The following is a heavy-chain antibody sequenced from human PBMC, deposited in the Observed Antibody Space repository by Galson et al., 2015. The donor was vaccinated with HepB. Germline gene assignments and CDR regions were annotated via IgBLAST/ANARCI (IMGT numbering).Heavy chain of an antibody. CDR1: RFTFSSDA. CDR3: ARDYQAQLHL. J-gene: IGHJ4*02. D-gene: IGHD2-2*01. V-gene: IGHV3-48*04. Sequence: SLRLSCAASRFTFSSDAINWVRQAPGKGLEWVAYITSNRDTKKYADSVNGRFTISRDNTKNSLYLLMNTLRAEDTAVYYCARDYQAQLHLWGQGTVVTVSS. CDR2: ITSNRDTK.